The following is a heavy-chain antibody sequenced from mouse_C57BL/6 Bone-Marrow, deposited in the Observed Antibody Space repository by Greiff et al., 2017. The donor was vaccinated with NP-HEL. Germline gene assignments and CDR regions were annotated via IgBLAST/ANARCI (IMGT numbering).Heavy chain of an antibody. CDR1: GDSITSGY. J-gene: IGHJ3*01. CDR3: ARESYGKSFAY. V-gene: IGHV3-8*02. CDR2: ITFSSNT. Sequence: EVMLVESGPSLVKPSQTLSLTCSVTGDSITSGYWNWIRKFPGNKLEYMGYITFSSNTYYNPSLKSRISITRNTSKNQYYLQLNSVTTEDTATYYCARESYGKSFAYWGQGTLVTVSA. D-gene: IGHD2-1*01.